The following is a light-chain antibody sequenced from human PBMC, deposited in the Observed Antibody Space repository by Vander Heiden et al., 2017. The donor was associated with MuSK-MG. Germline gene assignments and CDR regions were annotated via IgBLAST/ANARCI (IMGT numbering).Light chain of an antibody. CDR3: KQGKHWPLT. V-gene: IGKV2-30*02. CDR1: QVLVHTDGTTY. CDR2: AVS. Sequence: DVVMSQSRRSLSGSLGQPASSGGGASQVLVHTDGTTYLNWSQQMPGLSPRRPLSAVSAPDSPVPDRFSGSRPGTAFTLIISRVEAADVGLYYCKQGKHWPLTFGQATKMEIK. J-gene: IGKJ2*01.